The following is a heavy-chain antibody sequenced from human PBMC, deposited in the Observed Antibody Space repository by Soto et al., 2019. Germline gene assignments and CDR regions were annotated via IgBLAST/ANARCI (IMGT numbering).Heavy chain of an antibody. Sequence: QVQLVQSGAEVKKPGASVKVSCKASGYTFTGYYMHWVRQAPGQGLEWMGWINPNSGGTNYAQKFQGWVTMTRDTSISTAYMELSRLRSDDTAVYYCAREEGLGNWNYGANWFDPWGQGTLVTVSS. CDR3: AREEGLGNWNYGANWFDP. D-gene: IGHD1-7*01. CDR2: INPNSGGT. J-gene: IGHJ5*02. CDR1: GYTFTGYY. V-gene: IGHV1-2*04.